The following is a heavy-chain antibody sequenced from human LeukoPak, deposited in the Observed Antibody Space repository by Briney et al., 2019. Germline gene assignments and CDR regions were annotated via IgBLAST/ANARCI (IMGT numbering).Heavy chain of an antibody. CDR3: ARGYGNFGY. Sequence: GGALKLSCAGSGFTFSSYWMSRVGQAPGKGEERVANIKEDGSEKYYVDSVKGRFTISRDNAKNSLYLQMNSLRAEDTAVYYCARGYGNFGYWGQGTLVTVSP. CDR1: GFTFSSYW. D-gene: IGHD4-17*01. J-gene: IGHJ4*02. CDR2: IKEDGSEK. V-gene: IGHV3-7*01.